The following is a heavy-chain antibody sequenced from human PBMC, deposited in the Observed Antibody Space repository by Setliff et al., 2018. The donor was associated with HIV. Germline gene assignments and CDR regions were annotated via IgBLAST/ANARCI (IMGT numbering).Heavy chain of an antibody. CDR2: IDTSGSTI. D-gene: IGHD6-13*01. Sequence: GGSLRLSCAASGFTFSSYSMNWVRQAPGKGLEWVSYIDTSGSTIYYADSVKGRFTISRDNAKNSLYLQMNSLRAEDTAVYYCARDGPGGSFGYWGQGTLVTVSS. V-gene: IGHV3-48*04. J-gene: IGHJ4*02. CDR1: GFTFSSYS. CDR3: ARDGPGGSFGY.